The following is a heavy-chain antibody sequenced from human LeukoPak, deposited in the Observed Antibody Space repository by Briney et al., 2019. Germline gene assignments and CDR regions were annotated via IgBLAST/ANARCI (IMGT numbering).Heavy chain of an antibody. Sequence: SETLSLTCTVSGGSISSGGYYWGWIRQPPGKGLEWIGSIYYSGSTYYNPSLKSRVTISVDTSKNQFSLKLSSVTAADTAVYYCARANDYGDYVASAFDIWGQGTMVTVSS. CDR2: IYYSGST. CDR1: GGSISSGGYY. D-gene: IGHD4-17*01. V-gene: IGHV4-39*01. CDR3: ARANDYGDYVASAFDI. J-gene: IGHJ3*02.